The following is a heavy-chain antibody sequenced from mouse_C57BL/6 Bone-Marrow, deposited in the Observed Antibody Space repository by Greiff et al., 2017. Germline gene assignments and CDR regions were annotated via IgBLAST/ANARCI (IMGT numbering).Heavy chain of an antibody. Sequence: EVQRVESGEGLVKPGGSLKLSCAASGFTFSSYAMSWVRQTPEKRLEWVAYISSGGDYIYYADTVKGRFTISRDNARNTLYLQMSSLKSEDTAMYYCTREAYGNSYYYAMDYWGQGTSVTVSS. J-gene: IGHJ4*01. D-gene: IGHD2-1*01. CDR3: TREAYGNSYYYAMDY. V-gene: IGHV5-9-1*02. CDR2: ISSGGDYI. CDR1: GFTFSSYA.